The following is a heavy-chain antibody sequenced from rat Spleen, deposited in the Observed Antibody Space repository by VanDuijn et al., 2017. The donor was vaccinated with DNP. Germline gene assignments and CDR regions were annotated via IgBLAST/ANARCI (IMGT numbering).Heavy chain of an antibody. Sequence: EVQLQESGPGLVKPSQSFSLTCSVTGYSITSNYWGWIRKFPGNKMEYIGHISYSGNTNYNPSLKSRISITRDTSKNQFFLHLNSVTTEDTATYYCARWSLYFDYWGQGVMVTVSS. CDR2: ISYSGNT. V-gene: IGHV3-1*01. CDR3: ARWSLYFDY. J-gene: IGHJ2*01. CDR1: GYSITSNY.